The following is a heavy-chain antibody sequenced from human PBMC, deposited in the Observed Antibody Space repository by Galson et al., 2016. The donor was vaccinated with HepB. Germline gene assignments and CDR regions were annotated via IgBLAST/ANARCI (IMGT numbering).Heavy chain of an antibody. V-gene: IGHV3-21*01. CDR1: GFSLSSYS. CDR3: AREFMTTVTTGVDY. D-gene: IGHD4-17*01. CDR2: ISTSSTYK. Sequence: SLRLSCAASGFSLSSYSMDWVRQAPGKGLEWVSAISTSSTYKYYRDSVKGRFTISRDNAKNSLFLQMNSLRAEDTAVYYCAREFMTTVTTGVDYWGQGTLVTVSS. J-gene: IGHJ4*02.